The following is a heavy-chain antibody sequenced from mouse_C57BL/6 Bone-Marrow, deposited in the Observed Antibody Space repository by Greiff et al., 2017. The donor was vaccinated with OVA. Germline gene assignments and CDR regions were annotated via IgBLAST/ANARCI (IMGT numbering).Heavy chain of an antibody. D-gene: IGHD2-3*01. J-gene: IGHJ2*01. CDR1: GFTFSSYG. CDR3: ARRWLLFDY. V-gene: IGHV5-6*02. CDR2: ISSGGSYT. Sequence: EVKVIESGGDLVKPGGSPKLSCAASGFTFSSYGMSWVRQTPDKRLEWVATISSGGSYTYYPDSVKGRFTISRDNAKNTLYLQMSSLKSEDTAMYYCARRWLLFDYWGQGTTLTVSS.